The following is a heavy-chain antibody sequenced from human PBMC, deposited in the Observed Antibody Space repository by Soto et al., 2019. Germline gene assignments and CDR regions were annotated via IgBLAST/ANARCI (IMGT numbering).Heavy chain of an antibody. J-gene: IGHJ3*02. Sequence: EVQLVESGGGLVKPGGSLRLSCAASGFTFSSYSMNWVRQAPGKGLEWVSSISSSSSYIYYADSVKGRFTISRDNAKNSLYLQMNSLIAEDMAVYYCAREGTERLIRAFDIWGQGTMVTVSS. V-gene: IGHV3-21*01. CDR3: AREGTERLIRAFDI. CDR1: GFTFSSYS. CDR2: ISSSSSYI. D-gene: IGHD3-16*01.